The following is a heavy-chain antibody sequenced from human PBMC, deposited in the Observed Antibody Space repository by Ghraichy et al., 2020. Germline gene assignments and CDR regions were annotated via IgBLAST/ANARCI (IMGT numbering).Heavy chain of an antibody. CDR3: ATLTYSSSSLYYYYGMDV. J-gene: IGHJ6*02. CDR2: NNK. V-gene: IGHV3-30*02. Sequence: NNKYYADSVKGRFTISRDNSKNTLYLQMNSLRAEDTAVYYCATLTYSSSSLYYYYGMDVWGQG. D-gene: IGHD6-6*01.